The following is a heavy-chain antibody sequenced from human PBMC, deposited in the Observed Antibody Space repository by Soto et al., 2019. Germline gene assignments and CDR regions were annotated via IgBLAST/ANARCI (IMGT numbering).Heavy chain of an antibody. Sequence: SETLSLTCTVSGGSISSSSYYWGWIRQPPGKGLEWIGSIYYSGSTYHNPSLKSRVTISVDTSKNQFSLKLSSVTAADTAVYYCASSPYRRSSAFDYWGQGTLVTVSS. D-gene: IGHD6-6*01. CDR2: IYYSGST. CDR3: ASSPYRRSSAFDY. V-gene: IGHV4-39*01. CDR1: GGSISSSSYY. J-gene: IGHJ4*02.